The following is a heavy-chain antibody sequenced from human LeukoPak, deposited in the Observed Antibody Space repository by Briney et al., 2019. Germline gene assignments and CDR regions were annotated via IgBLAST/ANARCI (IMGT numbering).Heavy chain of an antibody. Sequence: ASVRVSCKASGYTFTSYDINWVRQATGQGLEWMGWMNPNSGNTGYAQKFQGRVTMTRNTSISTAYMELSSLRSEDTAVYYCARGLQSLKYYDSSTTGRPYYFDYWGQGTLVTVSS. CDR3: ARGLQSLKYYDSSTTGRPYYFDY. CDR2: MNPNSGNT. J-gene: IGHJ4*02. D-gene: IGHD3-22*01. V-gene: IGHV1-8*01. CDR1: GYTFTSYD.